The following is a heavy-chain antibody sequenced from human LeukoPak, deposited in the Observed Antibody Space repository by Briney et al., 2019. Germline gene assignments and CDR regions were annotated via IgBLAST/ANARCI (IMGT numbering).Heavy chain of an antibody. Sequence: PGGSLRLSCAASGFTFYDYGMSWVRHAPGKGLEWVSGINWSGDSTGYADSVKGRFTISRDNAKNSLYLQMNSLRAEDTALYYCARDYGGNSGLYHYYYYLDVWGKGTTVTVSS. J-gene: IGHJ6*03. CDR3: ARDYGGNSGLYHYYYYLDV. V-gene: IGHV3-20*04. D-gene: IGHD4-23*01. CDR1: GFTFYDYG. CDR2: INWSGDST.